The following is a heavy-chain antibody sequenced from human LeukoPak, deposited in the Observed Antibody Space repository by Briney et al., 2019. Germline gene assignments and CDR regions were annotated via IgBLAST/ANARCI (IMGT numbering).Heavy chain of an antibody. CDR1: GGSFSGYY. CDR2: INHSGST. V-gene: IGHV4-34*01. CDR3: ARGRIGADHSYGYVGFDY. Sequence: SETLSLTCAVYGGSFSGYYWSWIRQPPGKGREWSGEINHSGSTNYNPSLKSRVTISVDTSKNQFSLKLSSVTAADTAVYYCARGRIGADHSYGYVGFDYWGQGTLVTVSS. D-gene: IGHD5-18*01. J-gene: IGHJ4*02.